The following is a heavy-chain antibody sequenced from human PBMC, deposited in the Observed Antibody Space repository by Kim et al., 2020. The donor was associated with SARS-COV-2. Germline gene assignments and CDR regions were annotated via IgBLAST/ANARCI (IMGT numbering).Heavy chain of an antibody. D-gene: IGHD1-26*01. J-gene: IGHJ4*02. CDR3: ARAGGGGRLDY. Sequence: TTSTPSRKSRVTMSVDTSKNQFSLKLSAVTAADTAVYYCARAGGGGRLDYWGQGTLVTVSS. V-gene: IGHV4-4*07. CDR2: T.